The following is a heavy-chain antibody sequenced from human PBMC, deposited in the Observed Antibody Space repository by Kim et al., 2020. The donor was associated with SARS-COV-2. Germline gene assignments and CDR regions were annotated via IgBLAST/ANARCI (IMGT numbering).Heavy chain of an antibody. CDR3: AKDLNQLLTYRLDY. CDR2: ISYDGSNK. Sequence: GGSLRLSCAASGFTFSSYGMHWVRQAPGKGLEWVAVISYDGSNKYYADSVKGRFTISRDNSKNTLYLQMNSLRAEDTAVYYCAKDLNQLLTYRLDYWGQGTLVTVSS. CDR1: GFTFSSYG. V-gene: IGHV3-30*18. J-gene: IGHJ4*02. D-gene: IGHD2-2*01.